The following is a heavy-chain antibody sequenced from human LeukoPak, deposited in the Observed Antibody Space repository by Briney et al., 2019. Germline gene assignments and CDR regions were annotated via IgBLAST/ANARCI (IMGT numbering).Heavy chain of an antibody. D-gene: IGHD2-15*01. V-gene: IGHV1-18*04. CDR2: ISAYNGNT. J-gene: IGHJ4*02. CDR3: ARERGLGGECCSGGSCYSTRGPFDY. CDR1: GYTFTGYY. Sequence: ASVKVSCKASGYTFTGYYMHWVRQAPGQGLEWMGWISAYNGNTNYAQKLQGRVTMTTDTSTSTAYMELRSLRSDDTAVYYCARERGLGGECCSGGSCYSTRGPFDYWGQGTLVTVSS.